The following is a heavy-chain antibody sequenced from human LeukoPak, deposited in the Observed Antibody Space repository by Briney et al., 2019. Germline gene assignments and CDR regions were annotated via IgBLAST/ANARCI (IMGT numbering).Heavy chain of an antibody. D-gene: IGHD4-11*01. CDR1: GGSITSGSYY. CDR3: ARTNDYSQGHHYYYMAV. CDR2: IYSSGST. V-gene: IGHV4-61*02. J-gene: IGHJ6*03. Sequence: SQTLSLTCSVSGGSITSGSYYWSWIRQPAGKGLEWIGRIYSSGSTNYNPSLTSRVTISLDTSKNQFSLQLSSVTAADTAVYYCARTNDYSQGHHYYYMAVWGKGTTVTVSS.